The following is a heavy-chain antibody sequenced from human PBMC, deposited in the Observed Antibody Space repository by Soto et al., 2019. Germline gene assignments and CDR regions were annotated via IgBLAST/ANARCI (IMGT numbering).Heavy chain of an antibody. CDR1: GYPFSTYG. CDR2: ISAYNGDT. Sequence: GASVKVSCKASGYPFSTYGISWVRQAPGRGLEWMGWISAYNGDTKDAQKFQDRVTMTPDAFTSTAYLELRSLTSDDTAVYYCATDREEARPEWFDPCGQGTLVTVSS. J-gene: IGHJ5*02. V-gene: IGHV1-18*04. CDR3: ATDREEARPEWFDP. D-gene: IGHD6-6*01.